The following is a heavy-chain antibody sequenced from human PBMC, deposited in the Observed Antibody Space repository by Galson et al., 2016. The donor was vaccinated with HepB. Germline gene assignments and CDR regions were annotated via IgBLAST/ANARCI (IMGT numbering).Heavy chain of an antibody. J-gene: IGHJ6*02. D-gene: IGHD3-3*01. CDR1: GYTLTELS. Sequence: SVKVSCKVSGYTLTELSMHWVRQAPGQGLEWMGGIIPIFGTANYAQKFQGRVTITADESTSTAYMELSSLRSEDTAVYYCARGLGTIFGVVITDYYYYGMDVWGQGTTVTVSS. CDR2: IIPIFGTA. CDR3: ARGLGTIFGVVITDYYYYGMDV. V-gene: IGHV1-69*13.